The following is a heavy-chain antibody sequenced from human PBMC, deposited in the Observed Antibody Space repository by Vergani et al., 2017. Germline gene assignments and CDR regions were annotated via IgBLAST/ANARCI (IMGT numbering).Heavy chain of an antibody. CDR3: ARFYCSGGSCYTYY. CDR2: INHSGST. J-gene: IGHJ4*02. Sequence: QVQLQQWGAGLLKPSETLSLTCAVYGWSFSGYYWRWIRQPPGKGLEWIGEINHSGSTNYNPSLKSRVTISVDTSKNQFSLKLSSVTAADTAVYYCARFYCSGGSCYTYYWGQGTLVTVSS. CDR1: GWSFSGYY. D-gene: IGHD2-15*01. V-gene: IGHV4-34*01.